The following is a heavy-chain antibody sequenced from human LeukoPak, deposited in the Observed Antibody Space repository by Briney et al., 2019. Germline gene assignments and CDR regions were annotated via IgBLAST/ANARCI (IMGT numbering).Heavy chain of an antibody. CDR3: ARGVFGDYAWGTYRWFDY. Sequence: ASVKVSCKASGYTFTSFDINWLRQATGQGLEWMGWMNPYSGNTGYAQKFQGRVTMTRNTSGTIAYLELSSLRFEDTAVYYCARGVFGDYAWGTYRWFDYWGQGTLVTVSS. D-gene: IGHD3-16*02. CDR2: MNPYSGNT. J-gene: IGHJ4*02. CDR1: GYTFTSFD. V-gene: IGHV1-8*01.